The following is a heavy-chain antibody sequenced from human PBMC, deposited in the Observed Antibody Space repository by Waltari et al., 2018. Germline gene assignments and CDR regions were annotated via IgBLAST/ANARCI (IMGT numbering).Heavy chain of an antibody. CDR3: ARDLVASVEGDYYYYGMDV. CDR1: GFTVSSNY. Sequence: EVQLVESGGGLIQPGGSLRLSCAASGFTVSSNYMSWVRQAPGKGLEWVSVIYSGGSTYYADSGKGRFTISRDNSKNTLYLQMNSLRAEDTAVYYCARDLVASVEGDYYYYGMDVWGQGTTVTVSS. J-gene: IGHJ6*02. V-gene: IGHV3-53*01. D-gene: IGHD5-12*01. CDR2: IYSGGST.